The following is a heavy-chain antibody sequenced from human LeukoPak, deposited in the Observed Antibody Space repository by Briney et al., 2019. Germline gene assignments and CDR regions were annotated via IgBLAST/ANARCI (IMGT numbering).Heavy chain of an antibody. J-gene: IGHJ6*03. Sequence: GGSLRLSCAASGFTFSSYWMSWVRQVPGKGLEWVANIKQDGSEKYYMDSVKGRFAISRDNAKNSLYLQMNSLRAEDTAVYYCARTIDYYYMDVWGKGTTVTVSS. CDR1: GFTFSSYW. CDR3: ARTIDYYYMDV. CDR2: IKQDGSEK. D-gene: IGHD3-9*01. V-gene: IGHV3-7*01.